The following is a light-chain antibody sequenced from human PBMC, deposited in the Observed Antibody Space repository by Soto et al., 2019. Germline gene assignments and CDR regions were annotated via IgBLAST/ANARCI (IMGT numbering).Light chain of an antibody. Sequence: DNVMTQSPDSLAVSLGERATINCKSSQSVLYSSNNKNYLAWYQQKTGQPPKLLIYWASTRESGVPDRFSGSGSGTDFTLTISSLQAEDVAVYYCQQYFGSPLTFGQGTRLDFK. CDR1: QSVLYSSNNKNY. J-gene: IGKJ5*01. CDR3: QQYFGSPLT. V-gene: IGKV4-1*01. CDR2: WAS.